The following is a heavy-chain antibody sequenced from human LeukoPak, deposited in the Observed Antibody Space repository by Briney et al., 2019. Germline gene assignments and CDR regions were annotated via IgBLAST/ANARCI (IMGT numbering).Heavy chain of an antibody. V-gene: IGHV1-46*03. J-gene: IGHJ3*02. CDR2: INPSGGST. CDR1: GYTFTSYY. CDR3: AREAAVNAFDI. Sequence: EASVKVSCKASGYTFTSYYMHWVRQAPGQGLEWMGIINPSGGSTSYAQKFQGRVTVTRDTSTSTVYMELSSLRSEDTAVYYCAREAAVNAFDIWGQGTMVTVSS. D-gene: IGHD6-13*01.